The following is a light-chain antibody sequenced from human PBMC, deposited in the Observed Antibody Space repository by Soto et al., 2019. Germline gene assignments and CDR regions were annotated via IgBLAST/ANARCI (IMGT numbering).Light chain of an antibody. Sequence: EIVLTQSPGTLSLSPGERATLSCRASQSVSSSFFAWYQQKPGQAPRLLIYGASSRATGIPDRFSGSGSGTDFTLTISRPEPEDFAVYYCQHYDSSPYTLGQGTKLEIK. V-gene: IGKV3-20*01. CDR3: QHYDSSPYT. CDR2: GAS. J-gene: IGKJ2*01. CDR1: QSVSSSF.